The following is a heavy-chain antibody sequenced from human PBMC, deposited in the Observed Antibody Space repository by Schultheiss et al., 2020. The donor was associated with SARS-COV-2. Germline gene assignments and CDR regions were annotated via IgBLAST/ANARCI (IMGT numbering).Heavy chain of an antibody. J-gene: IGHJ4*02. CDR3: ARGSPLSSWYIH. CDR2: IWYDGSNK. D-gene: IGHD6-13*01. CDR1: GFTVSSNY. Sequence: GGSLRLSCAASGFTVSSNYMRWVRQAPGKGLEWVAVIWYDGSNKYYADSVKGRFTISRDNSKNTLYLQMNSLRAEDTAVYYCARGSPLSSWYIHWGQGTLVTVSS. V-gene: IGHV3-33*08.